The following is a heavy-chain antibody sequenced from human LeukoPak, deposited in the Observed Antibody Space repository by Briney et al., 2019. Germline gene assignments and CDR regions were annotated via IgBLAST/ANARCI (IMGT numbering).Heavy chain of an antibody. V-gene: IGHV1-24*01. CDR2: FDPEDGET. D-gene: IGHD6-13*01. CDR3: ARDRRYSSSWYYYYGMDV. Sequence: ASVKVSCKASGYTFIGYYIHWVRQAPGKGLEWMGGFDPEDGETIYAQKFQGRVTMTEDTSTDTAYMELSSLRSEDTAVYYCARDRRYSSSWYYYYGMDVWGQGTTVTVSS. J-gene: IGHJ6*02. CDR1: GYTFIGYY.